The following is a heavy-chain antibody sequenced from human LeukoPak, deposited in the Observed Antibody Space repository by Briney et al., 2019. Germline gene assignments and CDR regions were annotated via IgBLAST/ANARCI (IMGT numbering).Heavy chain of an antibody. CDR1: GGSISSGGYY. Sequence: SETLSLTCTVSGGSISSGGYYWSWIRQHPGKGLEWIGYIYYSGSTNYNPSLKSRVTISVDTSKNQFSLKLSSVTAADTAVYYCARSRYCSSTSCYLPMNYYYYYGMDVWGQGTTVTVSS. J-gene: IGHJ6*02. CDR2: IYYSGST. D-gene: IGHD2-2*01. CDR3: ARSRYCSSTSCYLPMNYYYYYGMDV. V-gene: IGHV4-31*03.